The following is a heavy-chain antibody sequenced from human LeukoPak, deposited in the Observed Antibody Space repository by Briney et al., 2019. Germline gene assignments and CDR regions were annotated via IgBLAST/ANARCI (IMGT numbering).Heavy chain of an antibody. CDR3: ARAQYTSGWYFDY. J-gene: IGHJ4*02. Sequence: SETLSLTCAVSGGSISSSNWWSWVRQPPGKGLEWIGEIYHSGSTNHNPSLKSRLTISVDKSKNQFSLKLSSVTAADTAVYYCARAQYTSGWYFDYWGQGTLVTVSS. V-gene: IGHV4-4*02. CDR1: GGSISSSNW. D-gene: IGHD6-19*01. CDR2: IYHSGST.